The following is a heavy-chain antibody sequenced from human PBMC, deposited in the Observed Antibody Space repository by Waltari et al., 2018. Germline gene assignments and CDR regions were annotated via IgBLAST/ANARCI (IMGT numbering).Heavy chain of an antibody. CDR3: ARLEDCSGGNCYSANNHPVDV. Sequence: QVHLQQWGAGLLKASETLSLTCAADGGSSRGYYWTWVRQPPGKGLEWIGEINHAGNTNFNPSLKSRVVISEDTSKSQFYLKLTFVTAADTGVYYCARLEDCSGGNCYSANNHPVDVWGQGTSVTVSS. V-gene: IGHV4-34*01. J-gene: IGHJ6*02. CDR2: INHAGNT. CDR1: GGSSRGYY. D-gene: IGHD2-15*01.